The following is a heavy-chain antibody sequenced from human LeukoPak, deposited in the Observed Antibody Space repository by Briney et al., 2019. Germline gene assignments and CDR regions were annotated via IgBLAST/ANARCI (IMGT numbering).Heavy chain of an antibody. CDR1: GFTFSSYA. CDR2: ISGSGGST. V-gene: IGHV3-23*01. D-gene: IGHD3-9*01. CDR3: AKGLRYFDWPYRDAFDI. J-gene: IGHJ3*02. Sequence: GGSLRLSCAASGFTFSSYAMSWVRQAPGKGLEWVSAISGSGGSTYYADSVKGRFTISRDNSKNTLHLQMNSLRAEDTAVYYCAKGLRYFDWPYRDAFDIWGQGTMVTVSS.